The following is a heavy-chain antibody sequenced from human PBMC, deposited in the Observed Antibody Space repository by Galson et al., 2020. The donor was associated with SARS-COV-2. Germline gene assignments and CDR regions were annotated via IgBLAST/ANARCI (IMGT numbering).Heavy chain of an antibody. D-gene: IGHD6-6*01. Sequence: LETLSLTCSVSNGSISSDYWSWIRQTPGKGLEWIGFFHYDGSTNYNPSLRCRVIIPIDPSKNQFSLKLSSVTAADSAVYYCARYTTSSVAFDFWGQGTLVTVAS. J-gene: IGHJ4*02. CDR2: FHYDGST. CDR3: ARYTTSSVAFDF. V-gene: IGHV4-59*08. CDR1: NGSISSDY.